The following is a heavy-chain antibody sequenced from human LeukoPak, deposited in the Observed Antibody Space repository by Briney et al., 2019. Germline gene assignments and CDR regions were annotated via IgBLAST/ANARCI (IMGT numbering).Heavy chain of an antibody. V-gene: IGHV4-39*01. J-gene: IGHJ4*02. CDR1: GGSITSSSYY. CDR3: ATVAAGGTIDY. D-gene: IGHD6-13*01. CDR2: IYYSGST. Sequence: SETLSLTCTVSGGSITSSSYYWGWIRQPPGKGLEWIGSIYYSGSTYYNPSLKSRVTISVDTSKKQFSLRMTSVTAADTAMYFCATVAAGGTIDYWGQGTLVTVSS.